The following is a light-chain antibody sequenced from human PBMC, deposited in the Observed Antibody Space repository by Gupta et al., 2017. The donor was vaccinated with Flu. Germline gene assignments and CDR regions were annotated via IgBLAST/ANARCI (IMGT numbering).Light chain of an antibody. J-gene: IGLJ2*01. CDR2: YNS. CDR1: NSGSKS. CDR3: PTWDSGRGREV. V-gene: IGLV3-21*02. Sequence: GGTVRIAGRGNNSGSKSVHWYQQQPGTAPVLVVYYNSERPSGVPDRFSGSKSGNTAALAISRLQAGDEADYYCPTWDSGRGREVFGGGTKLTVL.